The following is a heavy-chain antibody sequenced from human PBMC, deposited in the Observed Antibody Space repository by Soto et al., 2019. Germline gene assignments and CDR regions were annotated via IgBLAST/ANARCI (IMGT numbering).Heavy chain of an antibody. D-gene: IGHD5-12*01. CDR1: GLTVSSNY. V-gene: IGHV3-53*04. J-gene: IGHJ4*02. CDR2: IYSGGST. Sequence: EVQLVESGGGLVQPGGSLRLSCAASGLTVSSNYMSWVRQAPGKGLEWGSVIYSGGSTYYADSVKGRFTISRHNSKNTLYLEMNSLRAEDTALYYCAATRLGYWGQGTLVTVSS. CDR3: AATRLGY.